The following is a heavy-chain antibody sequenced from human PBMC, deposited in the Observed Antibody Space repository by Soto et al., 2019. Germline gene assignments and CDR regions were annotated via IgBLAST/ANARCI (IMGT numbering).Heavy chain of an antibody. CDR1: GFTVTSNY. CDR2: IYSGGTT. Sequence: EVQLVESGGDLVQPGGSLRLSCAASGFTVTSNYMSWVRQAPGKGLEWVSVIYSGGTTHYADSVKGRFTISRDNSKNTLYLQMNSLRAEDTAVYYCARGPSRWMISFDYWGQGTLVTVSS. D-gene: IGHD3-16*01. J-gene: IGHJ4*02. V-gene: IGHV3-66*01. CDR3: ARGPSRWMISFDY.